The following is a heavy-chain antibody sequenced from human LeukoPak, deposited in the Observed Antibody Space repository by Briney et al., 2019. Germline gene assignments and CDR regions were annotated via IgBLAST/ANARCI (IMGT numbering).Heavy chain of an antibody. CDR1: GFTLSSYS. CDR3: ARDYSSGWCNY. J-gene: IGHJ4*02. D-gene: IGHD6-19*01. V-gene: IGHV3-21*01. CDR2: ISSSNSYI. Sequence: GGSLRLSCAASGFTLSSYSMNWVRQAPGKGLEWVSSISSSNSYIYYADSVKGRFTISRDNAKNSLYLQMNSLRAEDTAVYYCARDYSSGWCNYWGQGTLVTVSS.